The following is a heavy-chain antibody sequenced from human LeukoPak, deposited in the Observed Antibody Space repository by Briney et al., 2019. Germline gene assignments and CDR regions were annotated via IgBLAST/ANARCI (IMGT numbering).Heavy chain of an antibody. J-gene: IGHJ4*02. CDR2: ICWNSGSI. CDR3: AKDGDLGELSKYYFDY. Sequence: PGGSLRLSCAASGFTFDDYAMHWVRHAPGKGLEWVSGICWNSGSICYADSVKGRFTISRDNAKNSLYLQMNSLRAEDTALYYCAKDGDLGELSKYYFDYWGQGTLVTVSS. CDR1: GFTFDDYA. V-gene: IGHV3-9*01. D-gene: IGHD3-16*02.